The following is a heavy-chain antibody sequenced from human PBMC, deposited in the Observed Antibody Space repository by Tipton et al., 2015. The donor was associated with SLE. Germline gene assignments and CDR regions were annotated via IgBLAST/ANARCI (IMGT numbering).Heavy chain of an antibody. D-gene: IGHD6-19*01. Sequence: TLSLTCVVYGGSFSGYYWSWIRQPPGKGLEWIGEINHGGSTNYNPSLKSRVTISVDTSKNQFSLKLRSVTAADTAGYYCARGRGVAGYWYFDLWGRDTQVTVSS. J-gene: IGHJ2*01. V-gene: IGHV4-34*01. CDR3: ARGRGVAGYWYFDL. CDR2: INHGGST. CDR1: GGSFSGYY.